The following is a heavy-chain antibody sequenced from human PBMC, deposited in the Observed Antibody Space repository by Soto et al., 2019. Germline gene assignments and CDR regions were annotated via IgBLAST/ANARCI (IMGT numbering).Heavy chain of an antibody. CDR3: AKTHRATTVGPRYWYCDL. J-gene: IGHJ2*01. D-gene: IGHD4-17*01. CDR2: LSGGGGIT. CDR1: GFTFGAFA. Sequence: SLGLSCAASGFTFGAFAMAWVRQRPGNWREWVSSLSGGGGITYYNNSVRGRFTIYRDNSNSTLFLQMNNLRAEDTAVYFCAKTHRATTVGPRYWYCDLWGRGTLV. V-gene: IGHV3-23*01.